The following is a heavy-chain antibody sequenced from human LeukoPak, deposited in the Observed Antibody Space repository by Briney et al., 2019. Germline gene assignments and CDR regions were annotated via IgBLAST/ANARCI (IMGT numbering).Heavy chain of an antibody. CDR3: ARGHIVVVNDY. J-gene: IGHJ4*02. Sequence: PGGSLRLSCAASGFTFSSYAMSWVRQAPGKGLEWVSAISGSGGSTYYADSVKGRFTISRDNAKNSLYLQMNSLRAEDTAVYYCARGHIVVVNDYWGQGTLVTVSS. D-gene: IGHD2-21*01. CDR2: ISGSGGST. CDR1: GFTFSSYA. V-gene: IGHV3-23*01.